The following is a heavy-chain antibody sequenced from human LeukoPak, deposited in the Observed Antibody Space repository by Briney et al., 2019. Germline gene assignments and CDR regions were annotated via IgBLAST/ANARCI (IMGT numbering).Heavy chain of an antibody. V-gene: IGHV3-11*04. CDR3: ASPDYYDSSGPSAFDI. D-gene: IGHD3-22*01. J-gene: IGHJ3*02. CDR2: ISSSGSTI. Sequence: GGSLRLSCAASGFTFSDYYMSWIRQAPGQGLEWVSYISSSGSTIYYADSVKGRFTISRDNAKNSLYLQMNSLRAEDTAVYYCASPDYYDSSGPSAFDIWGQGTMVTVSS. CDR1: GFTFSDYY.